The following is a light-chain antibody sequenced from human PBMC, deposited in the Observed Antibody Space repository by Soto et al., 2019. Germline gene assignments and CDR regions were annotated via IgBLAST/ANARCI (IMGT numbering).Light chain of an antibody. Sequence: DIQMTQSPSSLSASVGDRVTITCRASQSISTYLNWYQKKLGKAPKLLIYAASSLQSGVPSRFSGSGSGTDFTLTISSLQPEDFATYYCQQSYSTPLTFGGGTKVDIK. J-gene: IGKJ4*01. CDR1: QSISTY. V-gene: IGKV1-39*01. CDR3: QQSYSTPLT. CDR2: AAS.